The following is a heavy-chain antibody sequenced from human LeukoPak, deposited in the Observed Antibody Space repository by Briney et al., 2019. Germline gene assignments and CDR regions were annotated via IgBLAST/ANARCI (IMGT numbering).Heavy chain of an antibody. J-gene: IGHJ4*02. D-gene: IGHD3-3*01. CDR2: ISSISSYI. CDR1: GFTFSNYN. V-gene: IGHV3-21*01. Sequence: GGSLRLSCAASGFTFSNYNINWVRQAPGKGLEWVSSISSISSYIYYADSVKGRFTISRDNAKNSLYLQMNSLRDEDTAVYYCARDPAGTSYYDFWSGYYFDYWGQGTLVTVSS. CDR3: ARDPAGTSYYDFWSGYYFDY.